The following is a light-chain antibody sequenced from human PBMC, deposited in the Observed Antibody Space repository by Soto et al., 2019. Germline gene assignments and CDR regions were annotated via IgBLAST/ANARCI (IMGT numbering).Light chain of an antibody. J-gene: IGKJ4*01. CDR3: QQYYSYPLT. V-gene: IGKV1-8*01. CDR1: QGISSH. Sequence: AIRMTQSPSSFSASTGDTVTITCRASQGISSHLAWYQQKLGNAPKLLIFAASTLQSGVPSRFSGSGSGADFTLTITCLQSEDFATYYCQQYYSYPLTFGGGTKVEIK. CDR2: AAS.